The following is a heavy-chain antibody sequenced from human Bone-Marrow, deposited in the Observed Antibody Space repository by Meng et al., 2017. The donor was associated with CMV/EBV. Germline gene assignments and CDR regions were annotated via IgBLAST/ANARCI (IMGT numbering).Heavy chain of an antibody. D-gene: IGHD2-15*01. Sequence: ASGFTFSNYAISWVRQVPGQGLEWVSAITDSGVDTYHADSVKGRFTISRDNSNTTLSLQMNSLRVEDTAVYYCAKGSAASRPYYFDYWGQGTLVTVSS. CDR2: ITDSGVDT. CDR3: AKGSAASRPYYFDY. V-gene: IGHV3-23*01. J-gene: IGHJ4*02. CDR1: GFTFSNYA.